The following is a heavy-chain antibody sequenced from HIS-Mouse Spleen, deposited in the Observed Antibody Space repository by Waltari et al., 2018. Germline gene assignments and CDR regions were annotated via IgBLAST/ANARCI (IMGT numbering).Heavy chain of an antibody. CDR2: IDTSGST. V-gene: IGHV4-4*07. CDR3: AREPNWGRKDGGVAFDI. Sequence: QVQLQESGPGLVKPSETLSLTCTVSGGSISSYYWSWIRQPAGKGLEWIGRIDTSGSTNDTPSLKRRVAMSVDTSKNQFSLKLSSVTAADTAVYYCAREPNWGRKDGGVAFDIWGQGTMVTVSS. J-gene: IGHJ3*02. CDR1: GGSISSYY. D-gene: IGHD7-27*01.